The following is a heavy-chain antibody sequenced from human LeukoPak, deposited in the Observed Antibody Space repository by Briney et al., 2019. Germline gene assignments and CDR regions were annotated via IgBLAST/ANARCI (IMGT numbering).Heavy chain of an antibody. CDR3: ARELIASAGTPFDY. V-gene: IGHV3-7*01. CDR2: IKQDGREK. CDR1: GFTLSDHY. Sequence: GGSLRLSCAASGFTLSDHYMDWVRQAPGKGLEWVANIKQDGREKYYVDSVKGRFTISRDNAKNSLYLQMNSLRAEDTAVYYCARELIASAGTPFDYWGQGTLVTVSS. J-gene: IGHJ4*02. D-gene: IGHD6-13*01.